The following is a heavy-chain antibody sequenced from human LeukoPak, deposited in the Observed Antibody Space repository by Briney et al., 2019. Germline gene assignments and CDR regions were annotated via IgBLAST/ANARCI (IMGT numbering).Heavy chain of an antibody. Sequence: PSETLSLTCAVYGGSFSGYYWSWIRQPPGKGLEWIGEINHSGSTNYNPSLKSRVTISVDTSKNQFSLKLSSVTAADTAVYYCARGSLGYSYGGDFDYWGQGTLVTVSS. J-gene: IGHJ4*02. CDR3: ARGSLGYSYGGDFDY. V-gene: IGHV4-34*01. CDR1: GGSFSGYY. D-gene: IGHD5-18*01. CDR2: INHSGST.